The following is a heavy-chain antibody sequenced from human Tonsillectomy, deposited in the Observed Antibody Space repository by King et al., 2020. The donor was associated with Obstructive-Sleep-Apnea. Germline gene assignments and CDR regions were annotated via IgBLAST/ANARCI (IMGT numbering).Heavy chain of an antibody. CDR2: INPSSGGT. CDR3: AREGRGGQQLAADNFDY. CDR1: GYTFTDYY. J-gene: IGHJ4*02. V-gene: IGHV1-2*02. Sequence: QLVRSGAEVTKPGASMRVSCKASGYTFTDYYMHWVRQAPGQGLEWMGWINPSSGGTVYAQKFQSRVTLTRDTSISTAYMELRSLTSDDTAVYYCAREGRGGQQLAADNFDYWGQGTLVPVSS. D-gene: IGHD6-13*01.